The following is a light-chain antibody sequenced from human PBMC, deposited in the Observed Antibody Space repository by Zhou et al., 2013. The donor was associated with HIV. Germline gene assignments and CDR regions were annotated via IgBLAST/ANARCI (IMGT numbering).Light chain of an antibody. CDR2: ETS. Sequence: IQMTQSPSIVSASLGVRVTITCRANETVGRSLAWYQQKRGKAPTLVIYETSILDKGVPSRFAGSGSGTEFTLKISRVEAEDVGVYYCMQGTHWPFTFGGGTKVEI. V-gene: IGKV1-5*01. J-gene: IGKJ4*01. CDR3: MQGTHWPFT. CDR1: ETVGRS.